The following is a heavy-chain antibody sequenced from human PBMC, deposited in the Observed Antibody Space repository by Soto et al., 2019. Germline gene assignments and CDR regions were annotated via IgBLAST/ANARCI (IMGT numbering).Heavy chain of an antibody. CDR1: GFTFSTYG. D-gene: IGHD3-10*01. CDR3: ANGRDGSGSTHPEFDY. CDR2: ISYDGSNK. Sequence: QVQLVESGGGVVQPGTSLRLSCTASGFTFSTYGMHWVRQAPGKGLEWVAGISYDGSNKYYADSVKGRFTISRDNSKNTLYLQMNSLRAEDTALYFCANGRDGSGSTHPEFDYWGQGTLVTVSS. V-gene: IGHV3-30*18. J-gene: IGHJ4*02.